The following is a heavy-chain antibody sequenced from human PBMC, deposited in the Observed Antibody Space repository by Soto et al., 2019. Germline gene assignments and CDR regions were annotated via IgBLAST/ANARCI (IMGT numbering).Heavy chain of an antibody. D-gene: IGHD3-10*01. J-gene: IGHJ4*02. CDR3: AKGRGGSGSLTPRVDF. CDR1: GFTFNNYA. V-gene: IGHV3-23*01. CDR2: ISGGGDTT. Sequence: GSLRLSCAASGFTFNNYAMTWVRQAPGKGLEWVSAISGGGDTTSYADSVKGRFTVSRDGSKNTLYLQMSSLRAEDTALYYCAKGRGGSGSLTPRVDFWGQGTLFTVSS.